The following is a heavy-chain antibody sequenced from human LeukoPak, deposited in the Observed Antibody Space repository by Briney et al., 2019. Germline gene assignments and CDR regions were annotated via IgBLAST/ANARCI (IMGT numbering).Heavy chain of an antibody. Sequence: PRGSLRLSCAASGFTFSSYGMHWVRQAPGKGLEWVAVISYDGSNKYYADSVKGRFTISRDNSKNTLYLQMNSLRAEDTAVYYCAKAIHDSSGYYLDYWGQGTLVTVSS. CDR2: ISYDGSNK. D-gene: IGHD3-22*01. CDR1: GFTFSSYG. CDR3: AKAIHDSSGYYLDY. J-gene: IGHJ4*02. V-gene: IGHV3-30*18.